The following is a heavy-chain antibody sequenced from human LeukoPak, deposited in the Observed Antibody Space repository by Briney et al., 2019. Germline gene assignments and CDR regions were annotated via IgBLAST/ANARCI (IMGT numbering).Heavy chain of an antibody. Sequence: SLRLSCAASGFTFDDYAMHWVRQAPGKGLEWVSGISWNSGSLGYADSVKGRFTISRDNAKNSLYLQMNSLRAEDTALYYCARGGGIAVDYWGQGTLVTVSS. CDR1: GFTFDDYA. CDR3: ARGGGIAVDY. D-gene: IGHD6-13*01. V-gene: IGHV3-9*01. J-gene: IGHJ4*02. CDR2: ISWNSGSL.